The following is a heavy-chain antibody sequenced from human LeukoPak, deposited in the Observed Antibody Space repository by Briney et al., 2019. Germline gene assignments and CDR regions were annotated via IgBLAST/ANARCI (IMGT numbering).Heavy chain of an antibody. D-gene: IGHD3-22*01. Sequence: ASVKVSCRASGYTFTSYCISWVRQAPGQGLEWMGSISAYNGNTNYAQKLQGRVTMTTDTSTSTAYMELKSLRSDDTAVYYCARDLKYYYDSSGSAFDIWGQGTMVTVSS. CDR1: GYTFTSYC. J-gene: IGHJ3*02. CDR2: ISAYNGNT. CDR3: ARDLKYYYDSSGSAFDI. V-gene: IGHV1-18*01.